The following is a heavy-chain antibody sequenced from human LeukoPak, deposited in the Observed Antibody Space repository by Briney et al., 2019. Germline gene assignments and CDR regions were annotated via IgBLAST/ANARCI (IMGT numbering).Heavy chain of an antibody. J-gene: IGHJ5*02. V-gene: IGHV3-11*03. CDR2: ISGRRGYT. CDR1: GFTFSDYY. CDR3: ARSLGEAACNWFDP. D-gene: IGHD6-13*01. Sequence: GGSLRLSCAASGFTFSDYYMSWIRQPPGKGLEWVSYISGRRGYTNYAASVKGRFTISRDNAKNSLSLQMNSLSADDTAVYYCARSLGEAACNWFDPWGQGTLVTVYS.